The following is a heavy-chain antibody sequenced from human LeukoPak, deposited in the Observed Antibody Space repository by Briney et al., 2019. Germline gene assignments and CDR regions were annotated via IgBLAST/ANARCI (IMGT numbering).Heavy chain of an antibody. CDR2: IYYSGST. D-gene: IGHD6-19*01. CDR1: GGSISSYY. Sequence: KTSETLSLTCTVSGGSISSYYWSWIRQPPGKGLEWIGYIYYSGSTNYNPSLKSRVTISVDTSKNQFSLKLSSVTAADTAVYYCARGLLYSSGRKELDYWVQGTLVTVSS. V-gene: IGHV4-59*08. J-gene: IGHJ4*02. CDR3: ARGLLYSSGRKELDY.